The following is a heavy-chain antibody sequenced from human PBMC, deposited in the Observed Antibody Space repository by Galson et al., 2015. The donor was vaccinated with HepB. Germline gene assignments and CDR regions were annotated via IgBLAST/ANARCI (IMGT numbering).Heavy chain of an antibody. CDR1: EFTVSNYY. D-gene: IGHD3-22*01. CDR3: ARDGYYFSL. J-gene: IGHJ4*02. Sequence: LRLSCAASEFTVSNYYMSWVRQAPGKGLEWVSVIYPGGATYYADSVKGRFTISSDISKNMLYPQMNSLRAEDTAVYYCARDGYYFSLWGQGTLVTVSS. CDR2: IYPGGAT. V-gene: IGHV3-53*01.